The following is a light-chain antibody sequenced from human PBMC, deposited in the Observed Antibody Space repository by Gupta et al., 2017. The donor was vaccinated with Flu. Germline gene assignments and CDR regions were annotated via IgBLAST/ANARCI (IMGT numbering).Light chain of an antibody. CDR1: QTISSY. CDR3: QQSYSTPFT. CDR2: VAS. Sequence: PSSLSASVGDRVTITCRASQTISSYLNWYQQKPGETPKLLIYVASSLQSGVPSRFSGSGSGTDFTLTISSLQPQDFATYYCQQSYSTPFTFGPGTKVDI. J-gene: IGKJ3*01. V-gene: IGKV1-39*01.